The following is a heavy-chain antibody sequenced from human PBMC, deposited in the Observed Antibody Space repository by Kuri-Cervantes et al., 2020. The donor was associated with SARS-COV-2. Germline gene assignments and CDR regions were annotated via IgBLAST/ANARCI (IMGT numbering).Heavy chain of an antibody. J-gene: IGHJ4*02. CDR2: ITTYNGNT. CDR1: GYTFSTYR. D-gene: IGHD3-3*01. Sequence: ASVKVSCKASGYTFSTYRINWVRQAPGQGLEWMGWITTYNGNTNYAQKFQGRLIMTTDTSSSTADMELWSLTSDDTAVYYCAREAFWSGFDYWGQGTLVTVSS. V-gene: IGHV1-18*01. CDR3: AREAFWSGFDY.